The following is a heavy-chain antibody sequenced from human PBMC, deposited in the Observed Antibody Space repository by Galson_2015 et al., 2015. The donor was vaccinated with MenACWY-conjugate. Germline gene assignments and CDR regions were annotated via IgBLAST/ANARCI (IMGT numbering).Heavy chain of an antibody. J-gene: IGHJ4*02. CDR2: INPGGSST. CDR1: GFIFNAYW. V-gene: IGHV3-74*01. Sequence: SLRLSCAASGFIFNAYWMHWVRHAPGKGLVWVSRINPGGSSTTYADSVKDRFTISRDNAKNTRYLQMNSLRPEDTAVFYCAKTREASFYFDSWGQGTLVTVSS. CDR3: AKTREASFYFDS.